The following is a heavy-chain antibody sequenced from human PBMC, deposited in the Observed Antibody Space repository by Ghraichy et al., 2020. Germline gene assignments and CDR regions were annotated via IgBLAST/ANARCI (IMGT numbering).Heavy chain of an antibody. CDR1: GFTFSSYG. J-gene: IGHJ4*02. CDR2: IRYDGSNK. Sequence: GGSLRLSCAASGFTFSSYGMHWVRQAPGKGLEWVAFIRYDGSNKYYADSVKGRFTISRDNSKNTLYLQMNSLRAEDTAVYYCAKEDYYGSGSYYSLDYWGQGTLVTVSS. CDR3: AKEDYYGSGSYYSLDY. D-gene: IGHD3-10*01. V-gene: IGHV3-30*02.